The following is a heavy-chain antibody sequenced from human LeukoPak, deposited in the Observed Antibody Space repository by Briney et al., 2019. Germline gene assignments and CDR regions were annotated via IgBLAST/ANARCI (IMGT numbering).Heavy chain of an antibody. CDR1: GFTFSSHN. V-gene: IGHV3-21*01. CDR3: ARDRIVGATIDY. Sequence: GGSLRLSCAAPGFTFSSHNMNWVRQAPGKGLEWVSSISNSGTYIYYADSMKGRFTISRDNAKNSLHLQMNSLKVEDTAVYYCARDRIVGATIDYWGQGTLVTVSS. CDR2: ISNSGTYI. J-gene: IGHJ4*02. D-gene: IGHD1-26*01.